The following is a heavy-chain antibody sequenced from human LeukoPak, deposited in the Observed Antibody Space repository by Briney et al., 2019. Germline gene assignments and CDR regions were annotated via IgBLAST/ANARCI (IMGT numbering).Heavy chain of an antibody. V-gene: IGHV3-23*01. J-gene: IGHJ4*02. Sequence: GGSLRLSCAASGFTFSSYAMSWVRQAPGKGLEWVSSISSSSSYIYYADSVKGRFTISRDNIKNTLYLQMNTLRAEDTAVYYCAKARTQQFDYWGQGTLVTVSS. CDR2: ISSSSSYI. CDR1: GFTFSSYA. CDR3: AKARTQQFDY. D-gene: IGHD1/OR15-1a*01.